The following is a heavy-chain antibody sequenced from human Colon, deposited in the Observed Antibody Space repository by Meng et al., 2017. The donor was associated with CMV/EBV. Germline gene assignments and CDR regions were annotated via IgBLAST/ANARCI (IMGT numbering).Heavy chain of an antibody. D-gene: IGHD2-2*01. CDR1: GYTFTDYS. V-gene: IGHV1-46*01. CDR3: ARDYCSSSSCYRFGP. J-gene: IGHJ5*02. CDR2: INPSDGST. Sequence: SGYTFTDYSMHWVRQARGKGLEWMGIINPSDGSTTYAQKCQGRVTMTTDTSTSTVYMELSSLRSEDTAVYYCARDYCSSSSCYRFGPWGQGTLVTVSS.